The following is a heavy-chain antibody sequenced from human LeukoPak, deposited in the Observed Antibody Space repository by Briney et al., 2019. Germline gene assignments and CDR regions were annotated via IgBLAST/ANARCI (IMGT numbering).Heavy chain of an antibody. D-gene: IGHD3-9*01. Sequence: GGFLRLSCAASGFTFSSYWMHWVRQAPGKGLEWVSAISGGGGSTYYANYADSVKGRFTISRDNSKNTLYLQMKSLRAEDTAVYYCAKCYDILTGYFDYWGQGTLVTVSS. CDR1: GFTFSSYW. CDR2: ISGGGGST. V-gene: IGHV3-23*01. CDR3: AKCYDILTGYFDY. J-gene: IGHJ4*02.